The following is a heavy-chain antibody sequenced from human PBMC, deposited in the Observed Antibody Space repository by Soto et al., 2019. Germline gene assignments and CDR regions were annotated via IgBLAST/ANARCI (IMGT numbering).Heavy chain of an antibody. D-gene: IGHD6-13*01. J-gene: IGHJ6*02. V-gene: IGHV4-59*01. CDR2: IYYSGST. CDR3: AREGVSSSWYNYYGMDV. CDR1: GGSISSYY. Sequence: SETLSLTCTVSGGSISSYYWSWIRQPPGKGLEWIGYIYYSGSTNYNPSLKSRVAISVDTSKNQFSLKLSSVTAADTAVYYCAREGVSSSWYNYYGMDVWGQGTTVTVSS.